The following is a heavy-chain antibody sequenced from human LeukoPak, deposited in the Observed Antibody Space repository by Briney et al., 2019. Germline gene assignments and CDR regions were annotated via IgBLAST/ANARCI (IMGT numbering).Heavy chain of an antibody. D-gene: IGHD3-3*01. CDR2: MNPNSGNT. Sequence: ASVKVSCKASGYTFTSYDINWVRQATGQGLEWMGWMNPNSGNTGYAQKFQGRVTMTRNTSISTVYMELSSLRSEDTAVYYCARGIRQYDFWSGYYKGYYYYYMDVWGKGTTVTVSS. CDR1: GYTFTSYD. J-gene: IGHJ6*03. CDR3: ARGIRQYDFWSGYYKGYYYYYMDV. V-gene: IGHV1-8*01.